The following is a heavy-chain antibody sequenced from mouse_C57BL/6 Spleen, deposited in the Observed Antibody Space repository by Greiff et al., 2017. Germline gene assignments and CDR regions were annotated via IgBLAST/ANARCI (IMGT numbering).Heavy chain of an antibody. J-gene: IGHJ3*01. V-gene: IGHV14-3*01. Sequence: VQLKQSVAELVRPGASVKLSCTASGFNIQNTYMHWVKQRPEQGLEWIGRIDPANGNTKYAPKFQGKATITADTSSNTAYLQLSSLTSADTAIYYCAREGGFAYWGQGTLVTVSA. CDR3: AREGGFAY. CDR2: IDPANGNT. CDR1: GFNIQNTY.